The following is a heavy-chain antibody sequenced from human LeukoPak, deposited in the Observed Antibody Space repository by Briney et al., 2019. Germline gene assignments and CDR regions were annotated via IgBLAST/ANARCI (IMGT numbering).Heavy chain of an antibody. V-gene: IGHV3-7*01. CDR1: GFTFSSSW. CDR3: AGGGYSRWDS. J-gene: IGHJ4*02. D-gene: IGHD2-21*01. CDR2: IKQDGSDK. Sequence: GESLRLSCAASGFTFSSSWMGWVRQAPGKGLEWLANIKQDGSDKNYVDSVKGRFTISRDNAKNSLYLQMSSLRAEDTAVYYCAGGGYSRWDSWGQGTLVTVSS.